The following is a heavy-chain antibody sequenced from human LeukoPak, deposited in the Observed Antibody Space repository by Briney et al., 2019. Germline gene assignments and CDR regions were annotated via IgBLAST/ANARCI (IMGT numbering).Heavy chain of an antibody. D-gene: IGHD2-2*01. Sequence: SETLSLTCAVYGGSFSGYYWSWIRQPPGKGLEWVGEINHSGSTNYNPSLKSRVTISVDTSKNQFSLKVSSVTAADTAVYYWARGAGLGYCSSTGCPRGKKYWYFDLWGRGTLVTVSS. CDR3: ARGAGLGYCSSTGCPRGKKYWYFDL. V-gene: IGHV4-34*01. CDR1: GGSFSGYY. CDR2: INHSGST. J-gene: IGHJ2*01.